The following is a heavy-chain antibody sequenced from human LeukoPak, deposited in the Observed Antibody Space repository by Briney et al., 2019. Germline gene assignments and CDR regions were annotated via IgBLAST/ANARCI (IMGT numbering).Heavy chain of an antibody. CDR3: VRGPGRDGGY. J-gene: IGHJ4*02. CDR1: GFTFRDNY. V-gene: IGHV3-11*04. CDR2: ISGSCSDI. Sequence: GGSLRLSCAASGFTFRDNYMSWIRQAPGKGPEWLSYISGSCSDINYAAPVKGRFTISRDNAKNSLYLQMNNLRVEDTAVYYCVRGPGRDGGYWGQGTLVTASS. D-gene: IGHD1-26*01.